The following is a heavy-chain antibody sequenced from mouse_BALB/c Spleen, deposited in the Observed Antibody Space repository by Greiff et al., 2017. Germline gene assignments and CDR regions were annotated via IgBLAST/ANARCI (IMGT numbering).Heavy chain of an antibody. V-gene: IGHV3-2*02. J-gene: IGHJ3*01. CDR3: ARRGYGNYFAY. CDR1: GYSITSDYA. D-gene: IGHD2-1*01. Sequence: EVQLQESGPGLVKPSQSLSLTCTVTGYSITSDYAWNWIRQFPGNQLEWMGYISYSGSTSYNPSLKSRISITRDTSKNQFFLQLNSVTTEDTATYYCARRGYGNYFAYWGQGTLVTVSA. CDR2: ISYSGST.